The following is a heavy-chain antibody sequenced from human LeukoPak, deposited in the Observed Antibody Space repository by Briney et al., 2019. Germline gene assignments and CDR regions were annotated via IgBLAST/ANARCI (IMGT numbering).Heavy chain of an antibody. V-gene: IGHV5-51*01. CDR2: IYPGDSDT. CDR1: GYSFTSYW. CDR3: ARLSPFGYDSSGPQDHNWFDP. D-gene: IGHD3-22*01. J-gene: IGHJ5*02. Sequence: GESLKISCKGSGYSFTSYWIGWVRQMPGKGLEWMGIIYPGDSDTRYSPSFQGQVTISADKSISTAYLQWSSLKASDTAMYYCARLSPFGYDSSGPQDHNWFDPWGQGTLVTVSS.